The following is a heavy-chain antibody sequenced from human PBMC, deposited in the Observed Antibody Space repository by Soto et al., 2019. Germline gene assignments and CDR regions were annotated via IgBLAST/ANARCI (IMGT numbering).Heavy chain of an antibody. CDR2: IVPVFRTP. CDR1: GGPFSNYA. D-gene: IGHD6-19*01. J-gene: IGHJ4*02. V-gene: IGHV1-69*01. Sequence: QVHLVQSGAEVKKPGSSVKVSCKASGGPFSNYAISWVRQAPGQGLEWLGGIVPVFRTPNYADKFQGRLTVTADESTSTAYMELISLTSEDTAMYFCARDARRGQWPVPPGYDFWGQGTLVIVSS. CDR3: ARDARRGQWPVPPGYDF.